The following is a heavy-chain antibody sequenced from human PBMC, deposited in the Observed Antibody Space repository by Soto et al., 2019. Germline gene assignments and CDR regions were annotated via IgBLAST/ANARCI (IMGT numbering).Heavy chain of an antibody. V-gene: IGHV3-23*01. CDR3: AKRGSYIVATIDFYFDY. J-gene: IGHJ4*02. CDR2: ISGSGGST. D-gene: IGHD5-12*01. Sequence: GGSLRLSCAASGFTFSSYAMSWVRQAPGKGLEWVSAISGSGGSTYYADSVKDRFTISRDNSKNTLYLQMNSLRAEDTAVYYCAKRGSYIVATIDFYFDYWGQGTLVTVSS. CDR1: GFTFSSYA.